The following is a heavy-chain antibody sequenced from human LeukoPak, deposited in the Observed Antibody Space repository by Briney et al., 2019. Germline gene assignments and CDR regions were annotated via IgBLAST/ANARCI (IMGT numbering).Heavy chain of an antibody. CDR3: ARLEMMDYGDYDNFDY. Sequence: SETLSLTCTVSGGSISSSNYYWGWIRQPPGKGLDWIGSLYYSGTTYCNPSLKSRVTISVDTSKNQFSLKLTSVTAADTAVYYCARLEMMDYGDYDNFDYWGQGTLVTVSS. D-gene: IGHD4-17*01. CDR1: GGSISSSNYY. J-gene: IGHJ4*02. CDR2: LYYSGTT. V-gene: IGHV4-39*01.